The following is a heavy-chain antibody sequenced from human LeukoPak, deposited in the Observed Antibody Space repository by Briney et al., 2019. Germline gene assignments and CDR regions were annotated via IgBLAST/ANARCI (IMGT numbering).Heavy chain of an antibody. Sequence: GGSLRLSCAASGFTFSSYSMNWVRQAPGRGLEWVSSISSSSSYIYYADSVKGRFTISRDNAKNSLYLQMNSLRAEDTAVYYCARDRGYSYGFDYWGQGTLVTVSS. J-gene: IGHJ4*02. CDR1: GFTFSSYS. D-gene: IGHD5-18*01. CDR3: ARDRGYSYGFDY. CDR2: ISSSSSYI. V-gene: IGHV3-21*01.